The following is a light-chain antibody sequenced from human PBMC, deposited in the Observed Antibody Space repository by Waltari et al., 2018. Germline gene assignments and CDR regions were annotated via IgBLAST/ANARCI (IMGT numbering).Light chain of an antibody. J-gene: IGKJ3*01. CDR3: QQYNNWPFT. CDR2: GAS. V-gene: IGKV3D-15*01. CDR1: QSVSSN. Sequence: EIVMTQSPATLSVSPGERATLSCRASQSVSSNLAWYQQKPGQAPRLLIYGASTRVTGIPASFSGSRSGTEFTLTISSLQSEDFAVYYCQQYNNWPFTFGPGTKVDIK.